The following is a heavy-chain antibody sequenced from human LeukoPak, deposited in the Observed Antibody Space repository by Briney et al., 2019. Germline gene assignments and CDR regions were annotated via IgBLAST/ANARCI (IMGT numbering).Heavy chain of an antibody. V-gene: IGHV3-30*03. J-gene: IGHJ5*02. CDR2: ISYDGSNK. D-gene: IGHD2-15*01. CDR3: ARGCSGGSCYESKFDP. CDR1: GFTFSSYW. Sequence: GGSLRLSCAASGFTFSSYWMHWVRQAPGKGLEWVAVISYDGSNKYYADSVKGRFTISRDNSKNTPYLQMNSLRAEDTAVYYCARGCSGGSCYESKFDPWGQGTLVTVSS.